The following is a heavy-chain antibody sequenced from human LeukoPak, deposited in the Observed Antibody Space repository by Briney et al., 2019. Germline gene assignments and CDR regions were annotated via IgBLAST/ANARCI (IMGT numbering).Heavy chain of an antibody. CDR2: INPNSGGT. CDR3: ARDYYDSSGYRWFDP. CDR1: GYTFTGYY. J-gene: IGHJ5*02. Sequence: ASVKVSCKASGYTFTGYYMHWVRQAPGQGLEWMGRINPNSGGTNYAQKFQGRVTMTRDTSISTAYMELSRLRSDDTAVYYCARDYYDSSGYRWFDPWGQGTLVTVSS. V-gene: IGHV1-2*06. D-gene: IGHD3-22*01.